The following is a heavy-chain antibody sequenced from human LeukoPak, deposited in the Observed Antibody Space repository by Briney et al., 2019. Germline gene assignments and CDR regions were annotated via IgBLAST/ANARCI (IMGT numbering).Heavy chain of an antibody. D-gene: IGHD3-10*01. CDR1: GFTFSDYY. Sequence: GGSLRLSCAASGFTFSDYYMSWIRQAPGKGLEWVSYISSSGSTIYYADSVKGRFTISRDNAKNSLYLQMNSLRAEDTAVYYCAKDDELLWFGEELIGNAFDIWGQGTMVTVSS. V-gene: IGHV3-11*01. J-gene: IGHJ3*02. CDR2: ISSSGSTI. CDR3: AKDDELLWFGEELIGNAFDI.